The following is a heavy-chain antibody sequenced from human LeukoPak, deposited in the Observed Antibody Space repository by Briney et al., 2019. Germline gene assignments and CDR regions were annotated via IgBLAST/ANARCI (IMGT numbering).Heavy chain of an antibody. J-gene: IGHJ4*02. CDR2: ISGSGGST. V-gene: IGHV3-23*01. CDR3: AKALAVYCDSTSCQHYFDY. D-gene: IGHD2-2*01. Sequence: GGSLRLSCAASGFTFSTYAMSWVRQAPGQGLEWVSAISGSGGSTYYADSVKGRFTISRDNSKNTLYLQMNSLSAEDTAIYYCAKALAVYCDSTSCQHYFDYWGQGTLVTVSS. CDR1: GFTFSTYA.